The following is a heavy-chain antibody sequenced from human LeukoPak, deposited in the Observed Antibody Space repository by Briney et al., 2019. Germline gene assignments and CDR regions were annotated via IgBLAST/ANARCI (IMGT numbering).Heavy chain of an antibody. CDR1: GFTFSSYA. D-gene: IGHD2-21*02. CDR2: ISYDGSNK. V-gene: IGHV3-30-3*01. CDR3: ARDPRGCGGDCYSSGSHSHFGY. Sequence: GGSLRLSCAASGFTFSSYAMHWVRQAPGKGLEWVAVISYDGSNKYYADSVKGRFTISRDNSENTLYLQMNSLRAEDTAVYYCARDPRGCGGDCYSSGSHSHFGYWGQGTLVTVSS. J-gene: IGHJ4*02.